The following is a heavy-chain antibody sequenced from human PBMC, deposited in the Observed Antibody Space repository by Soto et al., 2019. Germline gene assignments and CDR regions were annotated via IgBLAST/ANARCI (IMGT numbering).Heavy chain of an antibody. V-gene: IGHV4-30-2*01. Sequence: QLQLQESGSGLVKPSQTLSLTCAVSGGSISSGGYSWSWLRQPPGKGLEWIGYIFHSGSTYYSPSHMRRGTITVDGFNIHFSLVLSSVTAADTAVYYCAREGGSGTPHWYFNVWGRVPLVTVSS. CDR2: IFHSGST. J-gene: IGHJ2*01. CDR3: AREGGSGTPHWYFNV. D-gene: IGHD1-26*01. CDR1: GGSISSGGYS.